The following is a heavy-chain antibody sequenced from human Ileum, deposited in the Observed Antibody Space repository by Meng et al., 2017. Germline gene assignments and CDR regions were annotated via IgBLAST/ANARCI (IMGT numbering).Heavy chain of an antibody. CDR1: GFTFSSYW. V-gene: IGHV3-7*01. Sequence: GGSLRLSCAASGFTFSSYWMSWVRQAPGKGLEGVANIKQDGSEKYYVDSVKGRFTISRDNAKNSLYLQMNSLRAEDTAVYYCTRDKYRDYDSSGYYHYWYFDLWGRGTLVTVSS. CDR2: IKQDGSEK. CDR3: TRDKYRDYDSSGYYHYWYFDL. D-gene: IGHD3-22*01. J-gene: IGHJ2*01.